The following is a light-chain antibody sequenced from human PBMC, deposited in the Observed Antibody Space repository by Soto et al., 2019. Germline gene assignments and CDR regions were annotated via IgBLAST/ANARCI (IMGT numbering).Light chain of an antibody. Sequence: DIVMTQSPLSLPVTPGEPASISCRSSQSLLHSNGYNYLDWDLQKPGQSPQLLIYLGSNRASGVTDRFSGSGSGTDFTLKSSRVEAEDVCVYYCMQARQAPPTFGPGTKVDI. V-gene: IGKV2-28*01. CDR3: MQARQAPPT. J-gene: IGKJ3*01. CDR2: LGS. CDR1: QSLLHSNGYNY.